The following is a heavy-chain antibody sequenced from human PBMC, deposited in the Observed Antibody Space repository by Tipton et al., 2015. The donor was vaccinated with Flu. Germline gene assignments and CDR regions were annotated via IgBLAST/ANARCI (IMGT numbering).Heavy chain of an antibody. J-gene: IGHJ4*02. V-gene: IGHV3-30*03. D-gene: IGHD3-16*01. CDR3: ARSFFYSYDYFGYFSIDN. Sequence: SLRLSCAASGFIFRRYAIHWVRQAPGKGLEWVSVISYDGSGKNYADSVKGRFTISRDNSKNMLYLQMNSLRAEDTAMYYCARSFFYSYDYFGYFSIDNWGQGTLVTVSS. CDR2: ISYDGSGK. CDR1: GFIFRRYA.